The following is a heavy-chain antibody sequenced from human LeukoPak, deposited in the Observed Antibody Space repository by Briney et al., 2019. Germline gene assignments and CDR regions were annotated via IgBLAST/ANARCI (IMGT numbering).Heavy chain of an antibody. V-gene: IGHV5-51*01. CDR1: GYSFITYW. J-gene: IGHJ4*02. D-gene: IGHD5-18*01. CDR2: IYPGDSDT. CDR3: ARGSSGYSYGFDY. Sequence: GESLKISCKGSGYSFITYWIGWVRQMPGKGLEWMGIIYPGDSDTRYSPSFQGQVTISADKSIKNAYLQWSSLKASDTAMYYCARGSSGYSYGFDYWGQGTLVTVSS.